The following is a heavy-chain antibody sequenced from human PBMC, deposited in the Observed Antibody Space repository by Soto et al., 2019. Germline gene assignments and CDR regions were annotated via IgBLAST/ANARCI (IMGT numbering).Heavy chain of an antibody. CDR3: ARDVGGHSSPSGFDYYDYGMYV. J-gene: IGHJ6*02. CDR1: GYTFTSYG. CDR2: ISAYNGNT. V-gene: IGHV1-18*01. Sequence: QVQLVQSGAEVKKPGASVKVSCKASGYTFTSYGISWVRQAPGQGLEWMGWISAYNGNTNYAQKLQGRVTMTTDTTTSTDYMKLRSLRSDDTAVYYCARDVGGHSSPSGFDYYDYGMYVWGQGTTVTVSS. D-gene: IGHD6-13*01.